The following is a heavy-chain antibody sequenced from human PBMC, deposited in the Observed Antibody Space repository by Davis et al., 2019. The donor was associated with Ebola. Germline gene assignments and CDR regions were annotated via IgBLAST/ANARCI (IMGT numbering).Heavy chain of an antibody. D-gene: IGHD3-22*01. CDR2: ISYDGSNK. Sequence: GESLKISCAASGFTFSSYWMSWVRQAPGKGLEWVAVISYDGSNKYYADSVKGRFTISRDNSKNTLYLQMNSLRAEDTAVYYCAKVLDSGYYGVGAFDIWGQGTMVTVSS. J-gene: IGHJ3*02. CDR3: AKVLDSGYYGVGAFDI. V-gene: IGHV3-30*18. CDR1: GFTFSSYW.